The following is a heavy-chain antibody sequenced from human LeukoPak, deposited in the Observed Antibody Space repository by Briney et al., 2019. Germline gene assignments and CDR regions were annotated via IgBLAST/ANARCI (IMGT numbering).Heavy chain of an antibody. J-gene: IGHJ6*02. CDR2: IYYSGST. D-gene: IGHD6-13*01. CDR3: ARQVSSGWYSAVWAGYYYYGMDV. CDR1: GGSISSSSYY. V-gene: IGHV4-39*01. Sequence: SETLSLTCTVSGGSISSSSYYWGWIRQPPGKGLEWIGSIYYSGSTYYNPSLKSRVTISVDTSKNQFSLKLSSVTAADTAVYYCARQVSSGWYSAVWAGYYYYGMDVWGQGTTVTVSS.